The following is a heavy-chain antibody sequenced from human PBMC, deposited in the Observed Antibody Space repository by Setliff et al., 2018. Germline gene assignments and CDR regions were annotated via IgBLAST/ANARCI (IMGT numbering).Heavy chain of an antibody. D-gene: IGHD3-16*01. CDR1: GGAFSGYN. CDR2: INHYGSA. CDR3: AREWRDYRAYFYYMDV. V-gene: IGHV4-34*01. J-gene: IGHJ6*03. Sequence: KPSETLSLTCAVCGGAFSGYNWNWIRQPPGKGLEWIGEINHYGSANYNASLKSRVTMSVDTSKNQFSLRLSSVTAADTAVYYCAREWRDYRAYFYYMDVWGKGTTVTVSS.